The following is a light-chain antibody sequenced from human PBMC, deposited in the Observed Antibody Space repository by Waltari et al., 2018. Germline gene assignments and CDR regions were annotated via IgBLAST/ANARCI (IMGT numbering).Light chain of an antibody. CDR2: AAS. CDR3: QYYYSSPR. V-gene: IGKV1-NL1*01. Sequence: DIQMTQSPPSLSASVGDRVTITCRASQGISDALVWYQQKPGKAPKVLLFAASRLGSGVPSMFSGSGSGTDFPLTISSLQHEDFANYYCQYYYSSPRFGQGTKVEI. CDR1: QGISDA. J-gene: IGKJ1*01.